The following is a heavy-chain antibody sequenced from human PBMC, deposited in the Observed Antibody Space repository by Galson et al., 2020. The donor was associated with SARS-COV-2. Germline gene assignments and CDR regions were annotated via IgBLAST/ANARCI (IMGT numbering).Heavy chain of an antibody. D-gene: IGHD3-22*01. J-gene: IGHJ3*02. Sequence: SGPTLVEPTQTLTLTCTFSGFSLSTSGVGVGWIRQPPGKALEWLAVTYWSDDKRYSPSLKSRLTITKDTSKKQVVLTMTNMDPVDTATYYCARQYYYDSPDAFDIWCQGSMVTVSS. V-gene: IGHV2-5*01. CDR3: ARQYYYDSPDAFDI. CDR2: TYWSDDK. CDR1: GFSLSTSGVG.